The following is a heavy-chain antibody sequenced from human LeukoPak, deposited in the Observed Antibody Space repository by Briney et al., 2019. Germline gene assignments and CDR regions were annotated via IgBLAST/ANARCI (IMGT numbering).Heavy chain of an antibody. Sequence: GRSLRLSCAASGFTFDDYAMHWVRQAPGKGLEWVSGISWNSGSIGYADSVKGRLTISRDNAKNSLYLQMNSLRAEDTALYYCAKDTQQLVRGSEYGMDVWGQGTTVTVSS. CDR3: AKDTQQLVRGSEYGMDV. J-gene: IGHJ6*02. CDR2: ISWNSGSI. V-gene: IGHV3-9*01. D-gene: IGHD6-13*01. CDR1: GFTFDDYA.